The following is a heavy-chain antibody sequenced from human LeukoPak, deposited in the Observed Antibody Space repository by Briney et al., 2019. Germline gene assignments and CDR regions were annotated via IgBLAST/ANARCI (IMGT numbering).Heavy chain of an antibody. Sequence: SETLSLTCAVSGDSITSSSHYWGWIRQPPVKTLEWIASIYYSGVTYYNPSLKSRVTVSVDTSKNQFSLNLGSVADADTAVYYCARFTRGLNWFDTWGQGTLVTVSS. CDR2: IYYSGVT. CDR1: GDSITSSSHY. J-gene: IGHJ5*02. V-gene: IGHV4-39*01. D-gene: IGHD2-15*01. CDR3: ARFTRGLNWFDT.